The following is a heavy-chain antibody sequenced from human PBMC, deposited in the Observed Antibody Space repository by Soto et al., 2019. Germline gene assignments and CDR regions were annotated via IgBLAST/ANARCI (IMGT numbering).Heavy chain of an antibody. Sequence: QVQLQESGPGLVKPSQTLSLTCTVSGGSISSGGYYWSWIRQHPGKGLEWIGYIYYSGSTYYNPSLKRRXXIXGXXSKNQFSLKLSSVTAADTAVYYCARDHYYDYGMDVWGQGTTVTVSS. J-gene: IGHJ6*02. CDR3: ARDHYYDYGMDV. CDR2: IYYSGST. CDR1: GGSISSGGYY. V-gene: IGHV4-31*03.